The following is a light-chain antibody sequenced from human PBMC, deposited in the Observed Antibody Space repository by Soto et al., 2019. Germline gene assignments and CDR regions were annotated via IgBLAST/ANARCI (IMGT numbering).Light chain of an antibody. CDR2: AAS. CDR1: QSVRSN. Sequence: EIVMTQSPATLSVSPGECATLSCRASQSVRSNLACYQQRPGQAPRLLIYAASTRATGIPARFSGSGSGTEFTLIIDSLQSEDFAVYYCQQYNNWPRTFGQGTKVDI. J-gene: IGKJ1*01. V-gene: IGKV3-15*01. CDR3: QQYNNWPRT.